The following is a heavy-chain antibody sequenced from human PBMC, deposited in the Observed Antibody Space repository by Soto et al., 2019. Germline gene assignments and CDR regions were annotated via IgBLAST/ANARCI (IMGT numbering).Heavy chain of an antibody. CDR3: AREAAESGYPFNY. V-gene: IGHV3-21*01. D-gene: IGHD5-12*01. J-gene: IGHJ4*02. Sequence: GGPLRPSCAASGFTFSSYSMNWVRRAPGKGLVWVSPSSSSRSFIDYADSAKGRFTISRDNAKNSLYRQLSSVRAGDRAVYYCAREAAESGYPFNYWGQSTLVTDSS. CDR2: SSSSRSFI. CDR1: GFTFSSYS.